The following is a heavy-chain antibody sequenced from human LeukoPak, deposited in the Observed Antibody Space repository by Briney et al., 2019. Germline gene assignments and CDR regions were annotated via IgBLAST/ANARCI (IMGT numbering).Heavy chain of an antibody. Sequence: GGSLRLSCVASGFTFSTYSMNWVRQAPGKGLEWVSSISSSSSYIYYADSVKGRFTISRDNAKNSLYLQMNSLRAEDTAVYYCARGRMAGTYVFDYWGQGTLVTVSS. CDR3: ARGRMAGTYVFDY. V-gene: IGHV3-21*01. D-gene: IGHD6-19*01. CDR2: ISSSSSYI. J-gene: IGHJ4*02. CDR1: GFTFSTYS.